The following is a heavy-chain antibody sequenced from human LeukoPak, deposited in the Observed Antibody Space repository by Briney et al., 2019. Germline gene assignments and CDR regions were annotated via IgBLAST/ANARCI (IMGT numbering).Heavy chain of an antibody. J-gene: IGHJ5*02. Sequence: ASVKVSCKAFGGTFSSYAISWVRQATGQGLEWMGWMNPNSGNTGYAQKFQGRVTMTRNTSISTAYMELSSLRSEDTAVYYCARVVPSNWFDPWGQGTLVTVSS. D-gene: IGHD2-2*01. V-gene: IGHV1-8*02. CDR1: GGTFSSYA. CDR2: MNPNSGNT. CDR3: ARVVPSNWFDP.